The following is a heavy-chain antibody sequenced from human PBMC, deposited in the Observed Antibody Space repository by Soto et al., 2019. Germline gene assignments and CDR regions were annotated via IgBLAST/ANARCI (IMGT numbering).Heavy chain of an antibody. Sequence: GGSLRLSCAASGFTFSSYAMHWVRQAPGKGLEWVAVISYDGSNKYYADSVKGRFTISRDNSKNTLYLQMNSLRAEDTAVYYCARTHGSIVGAPGFDYWGQGPLVTVSS. CDR2: ISYDGSNK. CDR3: ARTHGSIVGAPGFDY. V-gene: IGHV3-30-3*01. J-gene: IGHJ4*02. CDR1: GFTFSSYA. D-gene: IGHD1-26*01.